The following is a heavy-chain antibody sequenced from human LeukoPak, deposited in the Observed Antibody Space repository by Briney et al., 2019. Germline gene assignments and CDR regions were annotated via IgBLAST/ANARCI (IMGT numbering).Heavy chain of an antibody. CDR3: ARHGFWSGYYPHNWFDP. CDR2: IYYSGST. D-gene: IGHD3-3*01. V-gene: IGHV4-59*08. J-gene: IGHJ5*02. Sequence: SETLSLTCTVSGDSISSYYWSWIRQPLGKGLEWIGYIYYSGSTSYNPSLNSRVTISLDTSKNQFSLKLSSVTAADTAVYYCARHGFWSGYYPHNWFDPWGQGTLVTVSS. CDR1: GDSISSYY.